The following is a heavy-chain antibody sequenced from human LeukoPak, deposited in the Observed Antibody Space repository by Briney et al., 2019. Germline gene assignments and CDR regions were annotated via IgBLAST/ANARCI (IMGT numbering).Heavy chain of an antibody. D-gene: IGHD3-10*01. CDR1: GFIFSSYA. CDR3: ARRNPYGSGSYYDFDY. V-gene: IGHV3-23*01. CDR2: NNGGGSST. J-gene: IGHJ4*02. Sequence: GGSLRLSCATSGFIFSSYAMSWVRQAPGKGLEWVSANNGGGSSTYYADSVKGRFTISRDNSKNTLSLQMNSLRAEDTAVYYCARRNPYGSGSYYDFDYWGQGTLVTVSS.